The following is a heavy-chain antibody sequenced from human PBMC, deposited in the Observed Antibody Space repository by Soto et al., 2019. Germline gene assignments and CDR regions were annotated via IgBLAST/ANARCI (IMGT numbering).Heavy chain of an antibody. D-gene: IGHD3-3*01. Sequence: KTWETLSLTCAVYGGSFSGYYWNWIRQPPGKGLEWIGEIDHSGYTNYNPSLKSRVTISVDTSKNQFSLRLTSVTAADTAVYYCARVRDWFDPWGQGTLVTVSS. CDR1: GGSFSGYY. CDR2: IDHSGYT. V-gene: IGHV4-34*01. CDR3: ARVRDWFDP. J-gene: IGHJ5*02.